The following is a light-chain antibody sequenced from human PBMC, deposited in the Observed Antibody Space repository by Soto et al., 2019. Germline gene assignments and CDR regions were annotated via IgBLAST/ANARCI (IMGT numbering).Light chain of an antibody. CDR3: QQYSNYWT. CDR1: QGIGDW. CDR2: RGS. V-gene: IGKV1-5*03. Sequence: DIQMTQSPPTLSASVGDRVTITCRASQGIGDWLAWYQQKPGKGPKLLIYRGSNLENGVPSRFSGGGSGTEFSLTISNLQPGDFATYYCQQYSNYWTFGQGTKVEIK. J-gene: IGKJ1*01.